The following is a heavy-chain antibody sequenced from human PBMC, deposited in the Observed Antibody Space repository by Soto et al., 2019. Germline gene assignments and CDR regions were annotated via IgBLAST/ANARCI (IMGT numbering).Heavy chain of an antibody. D-gene: IGHD7-27*01. J-gene: IGHJ4*02. V-gene: IGHV4-30-4*01. CDR3: ARGPSGDKVDY. CDR2: IYDGGST. CDR1: RYSLSNVNYC. Sequence: QVELQESGPRLVKPSQTLSPPCTFSRYSLSNVNYCLSWVRQPPDKGLEWIGHIYDGGSTYNNPSLTSRVTISVDTSKNQFSLQLRSVSAADTAVYYCARGPSGDKVDYWGQGTLVTVSS.